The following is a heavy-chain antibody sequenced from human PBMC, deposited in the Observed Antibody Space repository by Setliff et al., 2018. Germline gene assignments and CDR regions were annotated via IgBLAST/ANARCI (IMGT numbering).Heavy chain of an antibody. V-gene: IGHV1-18*01. J-gene: IGHJ4*02. CDR3: VRDLGQWALDF. CDR1: GYMFTTYG. Sequence: ASVKVSCKTSGYMFTTYGISWVRQDPGQGLEWMGWIRVYDGCTDYAQKFQGRVTMTKDTSTSTAYMELRSLRPDDTAVYYCVRDLGQWALDFWGQGTLVTVSS. CDR2: IRVYDGCT. D-gene: IGHD1-26*01.